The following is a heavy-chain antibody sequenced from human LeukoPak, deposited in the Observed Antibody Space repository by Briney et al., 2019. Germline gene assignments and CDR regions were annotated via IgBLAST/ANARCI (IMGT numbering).Heavy chain of an antibody. D-gene: IGHD3-16*02. CDR1: GYTFSNYG. CDR3: AREAKIYSDVIRAPRGDY. CDR2: ISGYNANT. Sequence: ASVTVSCTASGYTFSNYGITWVRQAPGQGHERMGWISGYNANTNYAQTVHRRLTMTTDTSTSTAYIELRSLRSDDTAVYYCAREAKIYSDVIRAPRGDYWGQGALGTVSS. J-gene: IGHJ4*02. V-gene: IGHV1-18*01.